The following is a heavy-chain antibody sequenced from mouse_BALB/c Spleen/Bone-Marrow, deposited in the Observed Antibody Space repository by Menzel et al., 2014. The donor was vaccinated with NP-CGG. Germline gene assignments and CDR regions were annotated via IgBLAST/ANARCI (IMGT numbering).Heavy chain of an antibody. CDR1: GFDFSRYW. V-gene: IGHV4-1*02. CDR3: ARLSYYGRFFF. D-gene: IGHD1-1*01. J-gene: IGHJ3*01. Sequence: EVQLVESGGGLVQPGGSLKLSCAASGFDFSRYWMSWVRQAPGKGLEWIGEINPDSSTINYTPSLKDKFIISRDNAKNTLYLQMSKVRSEDTALYFCARLSYYGRFFFWGQGTLVTVSA. CDR2: INPDSSTI.